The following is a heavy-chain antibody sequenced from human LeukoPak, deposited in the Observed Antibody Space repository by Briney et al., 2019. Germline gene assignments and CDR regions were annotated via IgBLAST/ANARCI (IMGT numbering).Heavy chain of an antibody. CDR3: AECGRYGYIA. CDR1: GYTFTDYY. Sequence: VASVKVSCKASGYTFTDYYLHWLRQTPGQGLEWMGWINPNSGGTNYAPKFLDRVTMTRDTSISTAYMDLTRLTSEDTAVYYCAECGRYGYIAWGQGTLVTVSS. V-gene: IGHV1-2*02. D-gene: IGHD5-24*01. J-gene: IGHJ5*02. CDR2: INPNSGGT.